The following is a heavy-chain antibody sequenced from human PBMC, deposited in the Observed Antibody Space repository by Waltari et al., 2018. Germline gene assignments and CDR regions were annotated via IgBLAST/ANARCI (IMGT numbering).Heavy chain of an antibody. CDR2: IYTSGST. J-gene: IGHJ4*02. V-gene: IGHV4-38-2*01. D-gene: IGHD3-10*01. Sequence: QVQLQESGPGLVKPSETLSLTCAVSGYSISSGYYWGWIRQPPGKGLEWIGRIYTSGSTNYNPSLKSRVTMSVDTSKNQFSLKLSSVTAADTAVYYCARGWFGEFFDYWGQGTLVTVSS. CDR1: GYSISSGYY. CDR3: ARGWFGEFFDY.